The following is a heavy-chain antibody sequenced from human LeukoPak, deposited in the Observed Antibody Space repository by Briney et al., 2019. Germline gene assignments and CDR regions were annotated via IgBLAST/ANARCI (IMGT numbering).Heavy chain of an antibody. CDR2: IYTTGST. Sequence: SETLSLTCTVSGGSISSYYWTWIRQPAGKGLEWIGRIYTTGSTNYNPSLNSRVTMSVDTSKNQFSLKLTSVTAADTAVYYCARGGFGSSTWYFEVDPWGQGTLVTVSS. CDR3: ARGGFGSSTWYFEVDP. V-gene: IGHV4-4*07. J-gene: IGHJ5*02. CDR1: GGSISSYY. D-gene: IGHD6-13*01.